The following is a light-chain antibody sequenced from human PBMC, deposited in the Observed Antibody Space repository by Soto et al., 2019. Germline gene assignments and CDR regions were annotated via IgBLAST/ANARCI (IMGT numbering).Light chain of an antibody. CDR3: AAWANTLSVE. CDR2: KNN. CDR1: SSNIGSNY. V-gene: IGLV1-47*01. Sequence: QSVLTQPPSASGTPGQRVTISCSGSSSNIGSNYVHWYQHVAGTAPKLLIYKNNQRPSGVPDRFSGSKSGTSASLVISGLRSEDEADYYCAAWANTLSVEFGGGTQLTVL. J-gene: IGLJ2*01.